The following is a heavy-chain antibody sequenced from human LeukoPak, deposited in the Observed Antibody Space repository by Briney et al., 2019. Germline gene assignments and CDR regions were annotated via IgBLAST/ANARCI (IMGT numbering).Heavy chain of an antibody. Sequence: PGGSLRLSCAASGFTASSNYMSWVRQAPGKGLEWVSIIYSGGSTFYADSVKGRFTISRDNSKNTLYLQMNSLRVEDTAVYYCARAGPSSSWHQFDYWGQGTLVTVSS. CDR3: ARAGPSSSWHQFDY. CDR1: GFTASSNY. V-gene: IGHV3-53*01. D-gene: IGHD6-13*01. J-gene: IGHJ4*02. CDR2: IYSGGST.